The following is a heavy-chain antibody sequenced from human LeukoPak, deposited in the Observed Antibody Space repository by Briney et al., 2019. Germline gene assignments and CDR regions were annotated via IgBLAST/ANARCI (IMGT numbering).Heavy chain of an antibody. V-gene: IGHV1-2*02. CDR2: IKPNSGGT. J-gene: IGHJ4*02. D-gene: IGHD2-21*01. CDR1: GYTFTGYY. CDR3: ARVTFRHIDY. Sequence: ASVKVSFKASGYTFTGYYMHRVRQAPGQGLEWMGWIKPNSGGTNYAQKFQGRVTMTRDTSISTAYMELSRLRSDDTAVYYCARVTFRHIDYWGQGTLVTVSS.